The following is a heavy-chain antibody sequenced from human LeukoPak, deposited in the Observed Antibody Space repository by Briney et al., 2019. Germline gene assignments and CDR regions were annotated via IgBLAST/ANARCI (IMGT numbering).Heavy chain of an antibody. D-gene: IGHD3-3*01. J-gene: IGHJ6*03. CDR3: ARGTPYDFWSGYYNYYYYMDV. CDR1: GGSISSYY. Sequence: SETLSLTCTVSGGSISSYYWSWIRQPPGKGLEWIGYIYYSGSTNYNPSLKSRVTISVDTSKNQFSLKLSSVTAADTAVYYCARGTPYDFWSGYYNYYYYMDVWGKGTTVTASS. V-gene: IGHV4-59*01. CDR2: IYYSGST.